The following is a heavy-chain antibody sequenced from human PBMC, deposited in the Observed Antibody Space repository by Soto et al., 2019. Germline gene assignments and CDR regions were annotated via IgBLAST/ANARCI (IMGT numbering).Heavy chain of an antibody. J-gene: IGHJ4*02. CDR1: GFTFSSYA. V-gene: IGHV3-23*01. Sequence: GGSLRLSCAASGFTFSSYAMSWVRQAPGKGLEWVSAISGCGGSTYYADSVKGRFTISRDNSKNTLYLQMNSLRAEDTAVYYCATNSYSSYYFDYWGQGTLVTVSS. D-gene: IGHD4-4*01. CDR2: ISGCGGST. CDR3: ATNSYSSYYFDY.